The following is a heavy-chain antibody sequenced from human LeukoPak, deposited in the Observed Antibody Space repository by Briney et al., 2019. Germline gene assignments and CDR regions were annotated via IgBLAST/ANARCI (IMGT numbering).Heavy chain of an antibody. V-gene: IGHV4-34*01. CDR2: INHSGST. J-gene: IGHJ4*02. Sequence: SETLSLTCAVYGGSFSGYYWSWIRQPPGKGLEWIGEINHSGSTNYNPSLKSRVTISVDTSKNQFSLKLSSVTAADTAVYYCARVHDSNGYYHIDYWGQGTLVTVSS. CDR3: ARVHDSNGYYHIDY. CDR1: GGSFSGYY. D-gene: IGHD3-22*01.